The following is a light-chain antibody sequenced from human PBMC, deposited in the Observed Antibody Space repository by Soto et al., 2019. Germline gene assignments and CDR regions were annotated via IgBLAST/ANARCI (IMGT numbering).Light chain of an antibody. CDR2: DVT. V-gene: IGLV2-14*01. CDR1: SSDVGGYNY. J-gene: IGLJ1*01. Sequence: QSVLTQPASVSGSPGQSITISCSGTSSDVGGYNYVSWYQQQPGKAPKFMIYDVTNRPSGVSNRFSGSKSGNTASLTISGLQAEDDADYYCCSYTTSNTRQIVFGTGPKATVL. CDR3: CSYTTSNTRQIV.